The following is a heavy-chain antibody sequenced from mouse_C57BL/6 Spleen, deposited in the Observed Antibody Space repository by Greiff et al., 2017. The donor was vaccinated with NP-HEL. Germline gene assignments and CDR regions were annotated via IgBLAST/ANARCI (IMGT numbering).Heavy chain of an antibody. Sequence: QVQLKESGAELVKPGASVKISCKASGYAFSSYWMNWVKQRPGKGLEWIGQIYPGDGDTNYNGKFKGKATLTADKSSSTAYMQLSSLTSEDSAVYFCARRLYYSNYVYFDYWGQGTTLTVSS. CDR3: ARRLYYSNYVYFDY. V-gene: IGHV1-80*01. CDR1: GYAFSSYW. D-gene: IGHD2-5*01. J-gene: IGHJ2*01. CDR2: IYPGDGDT.